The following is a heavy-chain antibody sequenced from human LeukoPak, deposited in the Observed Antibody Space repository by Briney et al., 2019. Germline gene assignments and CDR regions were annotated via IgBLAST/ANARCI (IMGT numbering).Heavy chain of an antibody. V-gene: IGHV3-21*01. Sequence: GGSLRLSCAASGFTFTRFNMNWVRQAPGKGLELVSSITSSGTYIYYADSVKGRFTISRDNAKNSLYLQMNSLRVEDTAVYYRARGRNYRMDVWGQGTTVTVSS. J-gene: IGHJ6*02. CDR2: ITSSGTYI. CDR3: ARGRNYRMDV. CDR1: GFTFTRFN.